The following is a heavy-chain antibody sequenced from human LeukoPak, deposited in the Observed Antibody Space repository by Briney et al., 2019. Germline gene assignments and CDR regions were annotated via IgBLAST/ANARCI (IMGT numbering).Heavy chain of an antibody. CDR1: GYSISGGYY. CDR2: IYHSGST. V-gene: IGHV4-38-2*01. Sequence: SETLSLTCAVSGYSISGGYYWGWIRQPPGKGLEWIGSIYHSGSTYYNPSLKSRVTISVDTSKNQFSLKLSSVTAADTAVYYCARVSGDSSGLLDYWGQGTLVTVSS. D-gene: IGHD6-19*01. J-gene: IGHJ4*02. CDR3: ARVSGDSSGLLDY.